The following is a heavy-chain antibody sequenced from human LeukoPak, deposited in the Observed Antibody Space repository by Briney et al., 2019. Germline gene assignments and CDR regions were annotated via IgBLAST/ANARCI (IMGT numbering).Heavy chain of an antibody. CDR1: GYTFTDYY. D-gene: IGHD5-12*01. V-gene: IGHV1-2*02. J-gene: IGHJ4*02. CDR3: ARRGIVGGYDGGPDY. CDR2: INPNSGGI. Sequence: AASVKVSCKASGYTFTDYYIHWVRQAPGQGLEWMGWINPNSGGINYAQKFQGRVTMTRDMSTGTVTMELSRLRSYDTAVYFCARRGIVGGYDGGPDYWGQGTLVTVTS.